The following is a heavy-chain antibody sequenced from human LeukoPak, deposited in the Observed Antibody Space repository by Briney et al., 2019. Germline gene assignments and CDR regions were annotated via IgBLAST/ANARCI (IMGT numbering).Heavy chain of an antibody. D-gene: IGHD1-26*01. CDR2: IYFGGST. CDR1: GGSISSSSYN. CDR3: ARQHAPESGSNYYFDL. J-gene: IGHJ2*01. V-gene: IGHV4-39*01. Sequence: PSETLSLTCTVSGGSISSSSYNWGWIRQPPGKGLEWIGTIYFGGSTYYNPSLKSRVTISVDTSQNHFSLKLDSLNAPEPARVFCARQHAPESGSNYYFDLWGGGTQVTVSS.